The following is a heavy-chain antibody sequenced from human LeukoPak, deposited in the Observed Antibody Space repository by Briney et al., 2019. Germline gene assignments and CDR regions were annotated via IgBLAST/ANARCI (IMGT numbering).Heavy chain of an antibody. CDR3: ARIRQVWWGSRRDGIEF. Sequence: ASVKVSCKASGYTFPSYDINWVRQATGQRLEWMGWMNPNSGNTGYAQRFQDRVTRTRNTSISTAYMELSSLRSDDTAVYYCARIRQVWWGSRRDGIEFWGQGTLVIVSS. V-gene: IGHV1-8*01. CDR1: GYTFPSYD. D-gene: IGHD2-21*01. J-gene: IGHJ4*02. CDR2: MNPNSGNT.